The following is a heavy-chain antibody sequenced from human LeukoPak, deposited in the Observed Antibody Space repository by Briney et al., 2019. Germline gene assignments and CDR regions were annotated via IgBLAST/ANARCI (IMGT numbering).Heavy chain of an antibody. J-gene: IGHJ6*03. CDR3: AKAIGRVVISYYCMDV. V-gene: IGHV4-30-2*01. D-gene: IGHD3-16*01. CDR1: GDSISSGGYY. Sequence: PSQTLSLTCTVSGDSISSGGYYWSWIRQPPGKGLEWIGYIYHSGSTAYNPSLKSRVTISVDRSKNQFSLKLTSVTAADTAVYYCAKAIGRVVISYYCMDVWGKGTTVTVSS. CDR2: IYHSGST.